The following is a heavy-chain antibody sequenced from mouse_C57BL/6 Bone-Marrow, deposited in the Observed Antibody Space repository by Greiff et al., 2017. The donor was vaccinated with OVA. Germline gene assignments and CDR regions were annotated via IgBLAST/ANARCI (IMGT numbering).Heavy chain of an antibody. D-gene: IGHD1-1*01. CDR3: SRRATHYGSSFGWFAY. J-gene: IGHJ3*01. CDR2: ISNGGGST. CDR1: GFTFSDYY. Sequence: EVKLQESGGGLVQPGGSLKLSCAASGFTFSDYYMYWVRQTPEKRLEWVAYISNGGGSTYYPDTVKGRFTISRDNAKNTLYMQMSRLKSEDTAMYYCSRRATHYGSSFGWFAYWGQGTLVTVSA. V-gene: IGHV5-12*01.